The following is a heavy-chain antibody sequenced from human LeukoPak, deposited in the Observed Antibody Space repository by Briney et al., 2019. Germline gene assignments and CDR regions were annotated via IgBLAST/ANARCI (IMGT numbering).Heavy chain of an antibody. CDR1: GFTFSGSA. CDR3: TRPHWNDVT. D-gene: IGHD1-1*01. J-gene: IGHJ5*02. Sequence: GGSLRLSCAASGFTFSGSAMHWVRQASGKGLEWVGRIRSKANSYATAYAASVKGRFTISRDDSKNTAYLQMNSLKTEDTAVYYCTRPHWNDVTWGQGTLVTVSS. V-gene: IGHV3-73*01. CDR2: IRSKANSYAT.